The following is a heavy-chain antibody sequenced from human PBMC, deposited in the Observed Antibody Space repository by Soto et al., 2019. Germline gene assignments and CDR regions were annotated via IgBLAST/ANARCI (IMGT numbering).Heavy chain of an antibody. CDR1: GYTFSSYA. CDR3: ARPDEGGYSSNHHYYYALDV. Sequence: QVHLVQSGAEVRKPGASVKVSCKASGYTFSSYAMHWVRQAPGQRLEWMGWINAGYGNTKSSQKFQDRVTISRDTSASTAYMELTSLRSDDTAVYYCARPDEGGYSSNHHYYYALDVWGQGTTVTV. CDR2: INAGYGNT. J-gene: IGHJ6*02. D-gene: IGHD3-22*01. V-gene: IGHV1-3*01.